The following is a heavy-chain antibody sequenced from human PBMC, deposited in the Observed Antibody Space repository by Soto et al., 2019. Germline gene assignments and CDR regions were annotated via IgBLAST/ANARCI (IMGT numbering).Heavy chain of an antibody. V-gene: IGHV3-30-3*01. J-gene: IGHJ4*02. CDR1: GFTFSSYA. D-gene: IGHD2-15*01. CDR2: ISYDGSNK. Sequence: GESLRLSCAASGFTFSSYAMHWVRQAPGTGLEWVAVISYDGSNKYYADSVKGRITISRDNSKNTLYLQMNSLRAEYTAVYYCARYCSGGSCYPPRVDYWGQGP. CDR3: ARYCSGGSCYPPRVDY.